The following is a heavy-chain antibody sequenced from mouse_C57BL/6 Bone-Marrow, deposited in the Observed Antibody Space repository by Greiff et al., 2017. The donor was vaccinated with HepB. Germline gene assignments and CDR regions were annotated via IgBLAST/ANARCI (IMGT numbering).Heavy chain of an antibody. D-gene: IGHD2-3*01. CDR2: INPYNGDT. CDR1: GYSFTGYF. J-gene: IGHJ3*01. Sequence: LVESGPELVKPGDSVKISCKASGYSFTGYFMNWVMQSHGKSLEWIGRINPYNGDTFYNQKFKGKATLTVDKSSSTAHMELRSLTSEDSAVYYCARWDGYYRPWFAYWGQGTLVTVSA. V-gene: IGHV1-20*01. CDR3: ARWDGYYRPWFAY.